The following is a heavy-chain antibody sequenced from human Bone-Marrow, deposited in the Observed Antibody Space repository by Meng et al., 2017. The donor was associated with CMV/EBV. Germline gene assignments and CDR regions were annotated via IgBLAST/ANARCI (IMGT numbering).Heavy chain of an antibody. Sequence: ASVKVSCKASGYTFTGYYMHWVRQAPGQGLEWMGWINPNSGGTNYAQKFQGRVTMTRDTSISTAYMELSRLRSGDTAVYYCARGHRGIAAAEGSYWGQGTLVTVYS. J-gene: IGHJ4*02. D-gene: IGHD6-13*01. CDR1: GYTFTGYY. CDR2: INPNSGGT. V-gene: IGHV1-2*02. CDR3: ARGHRGIAAAEGSY.